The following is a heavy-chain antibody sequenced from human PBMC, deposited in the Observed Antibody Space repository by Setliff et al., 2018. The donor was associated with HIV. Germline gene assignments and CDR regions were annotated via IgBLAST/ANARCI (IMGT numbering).Heavy chain of an antibody. D-gene: IGHD6-13*01. J-gene: IGHJ4*02. CDR3: SKQGRGFFAAGSVDC. CDR1: GFTFGNYA. CDR2: ISANVGTT. Sequence: PGESLKISCTASGFTFGNYAMSWVRQVPGRGLEWVSSISANVGTTYFADSVQGRFTISRDDSANILYLHMNSLRVDDTAIYYCSKQGRGFFAAGSVDCWGRGTLVTVSS. V-gene: IGHV3-23*01.